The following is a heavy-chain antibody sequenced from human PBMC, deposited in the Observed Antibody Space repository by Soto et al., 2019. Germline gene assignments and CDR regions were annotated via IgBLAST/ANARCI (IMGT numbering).Heavy chain of an antibody. CDR3: ARAVTWGLDV. CDR2: ISRSSTGI. Sequence: EVQLVESGGGLVQPGGCLRLSCAASGFTFSLYSRSWVRQAPGKGLEWVSYISRSSTGIHYADSVKGRFTISRDDATNSMHLQMNNLRDGDTAVYYCARAVTWGLDVWGQGTTVSISS. CDR1: GFTFSLYS. J-gene: IGHJ6*02. V-gene: IGHV3-48*02. D-gene: IGHD3-10*01.